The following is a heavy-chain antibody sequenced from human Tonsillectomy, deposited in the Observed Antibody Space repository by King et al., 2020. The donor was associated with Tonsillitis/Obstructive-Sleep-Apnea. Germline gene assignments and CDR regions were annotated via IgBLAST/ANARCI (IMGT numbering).Heavy chain of an antibody. CDR1: GFTFSSYS. J-gene: IGHJ5*02. CDR3: ARTEDSHSDDNWFDP. V-gene: IGHV3-48*02. Sequence: VQLVESGGGLVQPGGSLRLSCAASGFTFSSYSMNWVRQAPGKGLEWVSYISSSSSTIYYADSVKGRFTISRDNAKNSLYLQMNSLRDEDTAVYYCARTEDSHSDDNWFDPWGQGTLVTVSS. CDR2: ISSSSSTI. D-gene: IGHD2-15*01.